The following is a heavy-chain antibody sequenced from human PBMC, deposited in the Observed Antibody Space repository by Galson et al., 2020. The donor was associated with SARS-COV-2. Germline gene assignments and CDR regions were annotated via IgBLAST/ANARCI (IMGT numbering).Heavy chain of an antibody. J-gene: IGHJ4*02. Sequence: GGSLRLSCAASGFTFSSYAMSWVRQAPGKGLEWVSAISGSGGSTYYADSVKGRFTIYSDNSKTTLYLQMNSLRAEDTAVYYCAKEGVRHDYGDCMDYWGQGTLVTVSS. CDR1: GFTFSSYA. CDR2: ISGSGGST. D-gene: IGHD4-17*01. CDR3: AKEGVRHDYGDCMDY. V-gene: IGHV3-23*01.